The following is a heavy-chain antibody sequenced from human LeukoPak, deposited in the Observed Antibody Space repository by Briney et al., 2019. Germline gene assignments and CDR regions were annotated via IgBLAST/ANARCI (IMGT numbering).Heavy chain of an antibody. CDR2: IFYSGST. D-gene: IGHD3-22*01. CDR1: GGSLSSYF. J-gene: IGHJ4*02. V-gene: IGHV4-59*01. CDR3: ARSIGGYLYYFDY. Sequence: PQTLSLTCTVSGGSLSSYFWSWIRQPPGKGLEWIGYIFYSGSTNYNPSLKSRLTISVDTSKNQFSLKLRSVTAADTTVYYFARSIGGYLYYFDYWGQGTLVTVSS.